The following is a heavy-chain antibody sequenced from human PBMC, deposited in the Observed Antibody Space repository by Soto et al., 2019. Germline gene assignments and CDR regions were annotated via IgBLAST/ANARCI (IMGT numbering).Heavy chain of an antibody. CDR2: INHSGST. CDR3: ARGIRRGIWFDP. V-gene: IGHV4-34*01. J-gene: IGHJ5*02. Sequence: QVQLQQWGAGLLKPSETLSLTCAVYGGSFSGYYWSWIRQPPGKGLEWIGEINHSGSTNYNPSLKRRVTISVDTSKNQFSLKLSSVTAADTAVYYCARGIRRGIWFDPWGQGTLVTVSS. D-gene: IGHD3-16*01. CDR1: GGSFSGYY.